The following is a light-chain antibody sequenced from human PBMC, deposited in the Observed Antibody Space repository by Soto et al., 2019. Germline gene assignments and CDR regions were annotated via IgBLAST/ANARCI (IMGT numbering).Light chain of an antibody. V-gene: IGLV2-8*01. CDR1: SSDVGGYNY. J-gene: IGLJ1*01. CDR3: SSYSGTNYHYV. Sequence: QSALTQPPSASGSFGQSVTISCTGTSSDVGGYNYVSWYQQHPGKAPKLMIYEVSERPSGVPDRFSGSKSGNTASLTVSGLQADVDADYYCSSYSGTNYHYVFGTGTKVTVL. CDR2: EVS.